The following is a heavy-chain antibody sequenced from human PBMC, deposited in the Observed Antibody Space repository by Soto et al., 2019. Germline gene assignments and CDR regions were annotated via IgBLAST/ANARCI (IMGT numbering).Heavy chain of an antibody. CDR3: GSVRPSGYVLS. V-gene: IGHV4-59*08. J-gene: IGHJ5*02. CDR2: VYFSGNT. D-gene: IGHD6-25*01. Sequence: SETLSLTCTVSGGSLSSSYWTWIRQSPGKGLEWIGYVYFSGNTNYIPSLKSRVTISIDTSNNQFSLRLASVTETDTSFYYCGSVRPSGYVLSWGPGTLVTVSS. CDR1: GGSLSSSY.